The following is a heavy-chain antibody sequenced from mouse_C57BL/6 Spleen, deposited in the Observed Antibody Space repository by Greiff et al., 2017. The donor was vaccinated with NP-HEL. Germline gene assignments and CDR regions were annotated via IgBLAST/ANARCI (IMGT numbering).Heavy chain of an antibody. D-gene: IGHD2-1*01. CDR1: GYTFTSYG. V-gene: IGHV1-81*01. Sequence: QVQLKESGAELARPGASVKLSCKASGYTFTSYGISWVKQRTGQGLEWIGEIYPRSGNTYYNEKFKGKATLTADKSSSTAYMELRSLTSEDSAVYFCARGRDYGNYVRFAYWGQGTLVTVSA. CDR2: IYPRSGNT. CDR3: ARGRDYGNYVRFAY. J-gene: IGHJ3*01.